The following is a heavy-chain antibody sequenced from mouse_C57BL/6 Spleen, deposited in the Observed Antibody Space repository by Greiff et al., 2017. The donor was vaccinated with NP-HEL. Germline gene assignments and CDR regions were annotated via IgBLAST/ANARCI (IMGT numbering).Heavy chain of an antibody. Sequence: QVQLKQPGAELVRPGSSVKLSCKASGYTFTSYWMHWVKQRPIQGLEWIGNIDPSDSETHYNQKFKDKATLTVDKSSSTAYMQLSSLTSEDSAVYYCARYQGYYLDYWGQGTTLTVSS. J-gene: IGHJ2*01. CDR1: GYTFTSYW. V-gene: IGHV1-52*01. CDR2: IDPSDSET. CDR3: ARYQGYYLDY. D-gene: IGHD3-2*02.